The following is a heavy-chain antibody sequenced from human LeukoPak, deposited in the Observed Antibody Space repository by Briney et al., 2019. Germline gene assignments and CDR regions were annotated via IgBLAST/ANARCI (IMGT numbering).Heavy chain of an antibody. CDR3: ARKDYGDPNER. V-gene: IGHV4-39*01. CDR2: IYYSGST. Sequence: SETLSLTCTVSGGSISSSSYYWGWIRQPPGKGLEWIGSIYYSGSTYYNPSHKSRVTISVDTSKNQFSLKLSSVTAADTAVYYCARKDYGDPNERWGQGTLVTVSS. J-gene: IGHJ4*02. D-gene: IGHD4-17*01. CDR1: GGSISSSSYY.